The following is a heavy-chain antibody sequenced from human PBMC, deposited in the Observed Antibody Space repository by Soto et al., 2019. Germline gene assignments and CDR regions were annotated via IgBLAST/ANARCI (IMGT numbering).Heavy chain of an antibody. CDR1: GFSLSTSGVG. V-gene: IGHV2-5*02. CDR3: AHTSLYEYVWGSYRSAFDC. J-gene: IGHJ4*02. CDR2: IYWDDDK. D-gene: IGHD3-16*02. Sequence: QITLKESGPTLVKPTQTPTLTCTFSGFSLSTSGVGVGWIRQPPGKALEWLALIYWDDDKRYSPSLKSRLTITKDTSKNQVVLTMTKMDPVDTATYYCAHTSLYEYVWGSYRSAFDCWGQGTLVTVSS.